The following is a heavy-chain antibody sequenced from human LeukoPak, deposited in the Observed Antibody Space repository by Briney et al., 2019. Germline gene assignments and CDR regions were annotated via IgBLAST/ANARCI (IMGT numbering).Heavy chain of an antibody. CDR2: ISSDGDVT. CDR3: ARGTFGVVVSFDY. Sequence: PGGSLRLSCAASGFTFSSYSMNWVRQAPGKGLEWISYISSDGDVTYYADSVKGRFTISRDRAKKSLHLQMNSLRTEDTAVYYCARGTFGVVVSFDYWGQGSLVTVSS. J-gene: IGHJ4*02. CDR1: GFTFSSYS. V-gene: IGHV3-48*01. D-gene: IGHD3-3*02.